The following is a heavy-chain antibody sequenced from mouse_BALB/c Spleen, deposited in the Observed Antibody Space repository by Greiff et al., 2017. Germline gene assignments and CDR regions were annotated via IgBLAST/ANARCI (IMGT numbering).Heavy chain of an antibody. CDR1: GFTFSDYY. J-gene: IGHJ1*01. CDR3: ARSFITTPWYFDV. D-gene: IGHD1-1*01. CDR2: ISDGGSYT. V-gene: IGHV5-4*02. Sequence: EVQWVESGGGLVKPGGSLKLSCAASGFTFSDYYMYWVRQTPEKRLEWVATISDGGSYTYYPDSVKGRFTISRDNAKNNLYLQMSSLKSEDTAMYYCARSFITTPWYFDVWGAGTTVTVSS.